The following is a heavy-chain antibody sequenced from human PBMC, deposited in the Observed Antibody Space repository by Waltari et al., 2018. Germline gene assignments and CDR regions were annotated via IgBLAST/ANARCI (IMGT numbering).Heavy chain of an antibody. CDR3: AARRYSGSYYVNYFDY. D-gene: IGHD1-26*01. CDR1: GGSISSSSYY. V-gene: IGHV4-39*01. Sequence: QVQLQESGPGLVKPSETLSLTCTVSGGSISSSSYYWGWIRQPPGKGLEWIGSIYYSGSTYYNPSLKSRVTISVDTSKNQFSLKLSSVTAADTAVYYCAARRYSGSYYVNYFDYWGQGTLVTVSS. J-gene: IGHJ4*02. CDR2: IYYSGST.